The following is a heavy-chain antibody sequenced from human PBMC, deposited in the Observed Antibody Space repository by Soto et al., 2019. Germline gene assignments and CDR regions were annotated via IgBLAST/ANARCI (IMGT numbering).Heavy chain of an antibody. J-gene: IGHJ3*01. CDR3: ARGNDWKGSNFDF. D-gene: IGHD2-21*01. CDR2: VYYSGNT. V-gene: IGHV4-59*11. CDR1: GGSLTDHY. Sequence: QVQLQESGPGLVKPSETLSLTCTVSGGSLTDHYWNWIRQPPGKGLDWIGYVYYSGNTNYNPSLKIRVTISVDTSKNHFALNLGSVTASETAVYYGARGNDWKGSNFDFWGQGTMLSVSS.